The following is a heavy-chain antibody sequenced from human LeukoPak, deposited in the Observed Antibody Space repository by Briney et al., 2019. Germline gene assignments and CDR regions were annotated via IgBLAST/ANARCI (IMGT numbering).Heavy chain of an antibody. J-gene: IGHJ2*01. CDR1: VFTFSSYS. V-gene: IGHV3-21*01. Sequence: GGSLRLSCAVSVFTFSSYSMNGVPGSPGKGVGGGSSISSSSSYIYSADSVKGRFTISRENTKNSLYLQMISLRAEDTAVYYCASRAVAGGFDLWGRGTLVTVSS. D-gene: IGHD6-19*01. CDR3: ASRAVAGGFDL. CDR2: ISSSSSYI.